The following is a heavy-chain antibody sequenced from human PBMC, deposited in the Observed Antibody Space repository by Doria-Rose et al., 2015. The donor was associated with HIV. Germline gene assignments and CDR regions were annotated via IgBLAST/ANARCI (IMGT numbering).Heavy chain of an antibody. D-gene: IGHD6-13*01. Sequence: QVTLKESGPVLVKPTETLTLTCTVSGVSLSSPGMGVSWIRQPPGKALEWLASIFSDDEGSYKTSLKSRLTISRRTSKSQVVLTMTDMDPVDTATYYCARIKSSRWYHKYYFDFWGQGTLVIASA. CDR3: ARIKSSRWYHKYYFDF. J-gene: IGHJ4*02. CDR1: GVSLSSPGMG. CDR2: IFSDDEG. V-gene: IGHV2-26*01.